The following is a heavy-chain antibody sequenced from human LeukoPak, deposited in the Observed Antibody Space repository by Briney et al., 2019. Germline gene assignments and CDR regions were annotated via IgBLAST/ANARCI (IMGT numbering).Heavy chain of an antibody. Sequence: GGSLRLSCAASGFTFDDYAMHWVRQAPGKGLEWVSGISWNSGSIGYADSVKGRFTISRDNAKNSLYLQMNSLRAEDTALYYCAKDIGSSSRFRAFDYWGQGTLVTVSS. CDR3: AKDIGSSSRFRAFDY. V-gene: IGHV3-9*01. D-gene: IGHD6-6*01. J-gene: IGHJ4*02. CDR1: GFTFDDYA. CDR2: ISWNSGSI.